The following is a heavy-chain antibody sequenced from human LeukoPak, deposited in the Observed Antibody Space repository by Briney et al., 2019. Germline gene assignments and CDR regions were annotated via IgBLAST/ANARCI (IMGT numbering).Heavy chain of an antibody. CDR2: IYSGGST. D-gene: IGHD6-19*01. CDR1: GFTVSSNY. V-gene: IGHV3-53*01. Sequence: GGSLRLSCAASGFTVSSNYMSWVRQALGKGLEWVSVIYSGGSTYYADSVKGRFTISRDNSKNTLYLQMNSLRAEDTAVYYCASWPGGWYGEDSWGQGTLVTVSS. CDR3: ASWPGGWYGEDS. J-gene: IGHJ4*02.